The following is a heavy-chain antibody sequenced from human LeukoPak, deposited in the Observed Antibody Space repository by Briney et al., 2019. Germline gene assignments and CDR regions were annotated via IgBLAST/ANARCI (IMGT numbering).Heavy chain of an antibody. CDR1: DGSINGYY. Sequence: SETLSLTCTVSDGSINGYYWSWIRQPAGKELEWIGRIYTSGSTNYNPSLKSRVTISVETSKNQFSLKLSSVTAADTAVYYCARGHRRRVSGRFDYWGQGTLVTVST. V-gene: IGHV4-4*07. D-gene: IGHD3-10*01. J-gene: IGHJ4*02. CDR3: ARGHRRRVSGRFDY. CDR2: IYTSGST.